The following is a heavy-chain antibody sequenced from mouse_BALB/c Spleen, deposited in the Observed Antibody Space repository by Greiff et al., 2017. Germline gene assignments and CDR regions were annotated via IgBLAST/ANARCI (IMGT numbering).Heavy chain of an antibody. CDR3: AYGSSYGYAMDY. Sequence: EVKLVESGPELVKPGASVKMSCKASGYTFTSYVMHWVKQKPGQGLEWIGYINPYNDGTKYNEKFKGKATLTSDKSSSTAYMELSSLTSEDSAVYYCAYGSSYGYAMDYWGQGTSVTVSS. V-gene: IGHV1-14*01. CDR1: GYTFTSYV. CDR2: INPYNDGT. D-gene: IGHD1-1*01. J-gene: IGHJ4*01.